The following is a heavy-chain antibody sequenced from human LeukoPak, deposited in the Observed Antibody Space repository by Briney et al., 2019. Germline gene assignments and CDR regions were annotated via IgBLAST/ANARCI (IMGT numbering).Heavy chain of an antibody. CDR2: INPSGGST. Sequence: GASVKVSCKASGYTFTSYGISWVRQAPGQGLEWMGIINPSGGSTSYAQKFQGRVTMTRDTSTSTVYMELSSLRSEDTAVYYCARTTVTTILFDYWGQGTLVTVSS. J-gene: IGHJ4*02. V-gene: IGHV1-46*01. D-gene: IGHD4-17*01. CDR1: GYTFTSYG. CDR3: ARTTVTTILFDY.